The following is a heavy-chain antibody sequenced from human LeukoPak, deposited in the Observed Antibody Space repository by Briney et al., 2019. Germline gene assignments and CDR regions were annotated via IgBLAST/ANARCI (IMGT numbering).Heavy chain of an antibody. CDR2: IIPIFGTA. J-gene: IGHJ4*02. V-gene: IGHV1-69*13. D-gene: IGHD5-18*01. CDR3: ARRRSIQLWASFDY. Sequence: SVKVSCKASGGTFSSYAISWVRQAHGQGIEWMGGIIPIFGTANYAQKFQGRGTITADESRSTAYMELSSLRSEGTAVYYCARRRSIQLWASFDYWGQGTLVTVSS. CDR1: GGTFSSYA.